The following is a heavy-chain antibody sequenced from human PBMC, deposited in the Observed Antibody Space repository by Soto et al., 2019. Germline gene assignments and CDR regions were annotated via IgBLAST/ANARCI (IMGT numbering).Heavy chain of an antibody. CDR2: IYYSGST. J-gene: IGHJ4*02. D-gene: IGHD4-4*01. CDR3: ARAKSNYQTFDL. CDR1: DDNMISHY. Sequence: LSHTYTVADDNMISHYWSWIRQPPGKGLEWIGYIYYSGSTTYNPSLRSRVTMSVDTSKNQFSLRLSSVTAADTAVYYCARAKSNYQTFDLWGQGSQVTVSS. V-gene: IGHV4-59*11.